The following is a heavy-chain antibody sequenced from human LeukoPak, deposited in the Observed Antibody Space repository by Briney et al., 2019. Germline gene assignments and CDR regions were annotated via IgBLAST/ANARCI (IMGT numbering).Heavy chain of an antibody. J-gene: IGHJ4*02. CDR1: GFTVSSNY. V-gene: IGHV3-53*01. CDR2: IYSGGST. D-gene: IGHD2-8*01. CDR3: AGGRYCTNGVCYTYY. Sequence: PGGSLRLSCAASGFTVSSNYMSWVRQAPGKGLEWVSLIYSGGSTYYADSVKGRFTISRDNSENTLFLQMNSLRAEDTAVYYCAGGRYCTNGVCYTYYWGQGTLVTVSS.